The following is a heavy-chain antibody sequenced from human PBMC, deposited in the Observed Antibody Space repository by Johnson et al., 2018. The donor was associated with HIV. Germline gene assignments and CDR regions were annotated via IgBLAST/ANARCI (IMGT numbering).Heavy chain of an antibody. CDR3: ARYPSRLRQSDI. Sequence: QVQLVESGGGLVKPGGSLRLSCAASGFTFSSYGMHWVRQAPGKGLEWVAVIWYDGSNKYYVDSVKGRFTISRDNAKNSLYLQMNSLRAEDTAVYYCARYPSRLRQSDIWGQGTMVTVSS. V-gene: IGHV3-33*01. D-gene: IGHD3-16*01. J-gene: IGHJ3*02. CDR1: GFTFSSYG. CDR2: IWYDGSNK.